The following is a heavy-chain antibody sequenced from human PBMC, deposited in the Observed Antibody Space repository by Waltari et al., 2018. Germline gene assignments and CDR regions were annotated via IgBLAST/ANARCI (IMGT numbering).Heavy chain of an antibody. D-gene: IGHD2-21*01. CDR1: GFEFGSYG. V-gene: IGHV3-30*18. CDR3: AKEAYFANNNYHDS. J-gene: IGHJ5*01. CDR2: ISYGGIIK. Sequence: QVQLVESGGGVVQSGGSLRLACAASGFEFGSYGLHGVRQTPARGLEWVALISYGGIIKEYADSVRGRFSISRDDSGRILYLQMDSLRVEDTAVYYCAKEAYFANNNYHDSWGQGTRVTVTS.